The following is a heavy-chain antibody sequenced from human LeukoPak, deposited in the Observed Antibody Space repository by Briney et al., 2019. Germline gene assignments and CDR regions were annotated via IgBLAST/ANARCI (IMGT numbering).Heavy chain of an antibody. CDR2: IDWDDDK. D-gene: IGHD4-17*01. CDR1: GFSLRTSGMC. CDR3: ARTDSTVTDYFDY. Sequence: SGPALVKPTQTLTLTCTFSGFSLRTSGMCVSWIRQPPGKALEWLARIDWDDDKYYSTSLKTRPTISKDTSKNQVVLTMTNMDPVDTATYYCARTDSTVTDYFDYWGQGTLVTVSS. V-gene: IGHV2-70*11. J-gene: IGHJ4*02.